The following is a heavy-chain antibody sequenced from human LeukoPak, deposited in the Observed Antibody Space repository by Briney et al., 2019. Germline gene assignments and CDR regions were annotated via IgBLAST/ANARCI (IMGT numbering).Heavy chain of an antibody. J-gene: IGHJ4*02. CDR1: GGSISSGDYY. D-gene: IGHD1-26*01. Sequence: PSQTLSLTCTVSGGSISSGDYYWSWIRQPPGKCLEWIGYIYYSGSTYYNPSLKSRVTISVDTSKNQFSLKLSSVTAADTAVYYCARERVVGAGVDYWGQGTLVTVSS. CDR3: ARERVVGAGVDY. V-gene: IGHV4-30-4*08. CDR2: IYYSGST.